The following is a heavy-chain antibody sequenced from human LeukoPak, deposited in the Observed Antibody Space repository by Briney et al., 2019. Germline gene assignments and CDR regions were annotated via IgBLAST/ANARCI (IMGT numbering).Heavy chain of an antibody. CDR1: GYSFTSYW. CDR2: IYPGDSDT. CDR3: ARSQGYCSGGSCLQGDWFDP. Sequence: GESLKISCKGSGYSFTSYWIGWVRHMPGKGLEWMGIIYPGDSDTRYSPSFQGQVTISADKSISTAYLQWGSLKASDTAMYYCARSQGYCSGGSCLQGDWFDPWGQGTLVTVSS. D-gene: IGHD2-15*01. V-gene: IGHV5-51*01. J-gene: IGHJ5*02.